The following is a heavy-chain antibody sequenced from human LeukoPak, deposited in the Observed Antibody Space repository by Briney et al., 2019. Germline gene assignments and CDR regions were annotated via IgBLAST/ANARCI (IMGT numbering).Heavy chain of an antibody. V-gene: IGHV4-34*01. CDR1: GGSFSGYY. Sequence: PSETLSLTCAVYGGSFSGYYWSWIRQPPGKGLEWIGEINHSGSTNYNPSLKSRVTISVDTSKNQFSLKLSSVTAADTAVYYCARGGVASYYYYYYMDVWGKGTTVTVSS. CDR2: INHSGST. CDR3: ARGGVASYYYYYYMDV. D-gene: IGHD3-3*01. J-gene: IGHJ6*03.